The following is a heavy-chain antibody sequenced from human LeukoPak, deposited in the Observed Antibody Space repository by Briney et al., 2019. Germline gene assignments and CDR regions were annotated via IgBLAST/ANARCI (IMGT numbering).Heavy chain of an antibody. D-gene: IGHD2-8*01. CDR1: GFTSDDYG. J-gene: IGHJ4*02. CDR3: ARGPASMVYASLFDY. V-gene: IGHV3-20*04. CDR2: INWNGGST. Sequence: RTGGSLRLSCAASGFTSDDYGMSWVRQAPGKGLEWVSGINWNGGSTGYADSVKGRFTISRDNAKNSLYLQMNTLRAEDTALYYCARGPASMVYASLFDYWGQGTLVTVSS.